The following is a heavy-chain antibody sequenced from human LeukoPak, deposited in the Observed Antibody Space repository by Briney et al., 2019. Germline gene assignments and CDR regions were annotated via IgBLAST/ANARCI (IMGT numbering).Heavy chain of an antibody. CDR2: INHSGST. D-gene: IGHD3-3*01. V-gene: IGHV4-34*01. CDR3: ARGRYYDFWSGPGAFDI. Sequence: SETLSLTCAVYGGSFSGYYWSWIRQPPGKGLEWIGEINHSGSTNYNPSLKSRVTISVDTSKNQFSLKLSSVTAADTAVYYCARGRYYDFWSGPGAFDIWGQGTVVTVSS. CDR1: GGSFSGYY. J-gene: IGHJ3*02.